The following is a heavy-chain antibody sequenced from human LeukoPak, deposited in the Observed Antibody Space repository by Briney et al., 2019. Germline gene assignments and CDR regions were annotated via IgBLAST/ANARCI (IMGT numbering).Heavy chain of an antibody. CDR2: INNRGGGT. D-gene: IGHD1-1*01. CDR3: AREGAGDSGGYHSYFDH. Sequence: PGGSLRLSCVDSGFTFSSFAMSWVRQAPGKGLGWVSGINNRGGGTFYAASVQGRFTISRDDSKNTLYLEMNSLRAEDTAVYYCAREGAGDSGGYHSYFDHWGQGTLVTVSP. V-gene: IGHV3-23*01. CDR1: GFTFSSFA. J-gene: IGHJ4*02.